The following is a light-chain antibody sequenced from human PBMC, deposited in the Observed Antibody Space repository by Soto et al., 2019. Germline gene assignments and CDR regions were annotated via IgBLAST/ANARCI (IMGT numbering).Light chain of an antibody. CDR1: QTISNW. Sequence: DIQMTQSPSTLSASVGDRVTITCRASQTISNWLAWYQQKPGKAPKLLIYDASSLHSGVPSRFSGSGSGTDFTLTISSLQPDDFANYYCQPYISYSYTFGQGTKLE. CDR3: QPYISYSYT. CDR2: DAS. V-gene: IGKV1-5*01. J-gene: IGKJ2*01.